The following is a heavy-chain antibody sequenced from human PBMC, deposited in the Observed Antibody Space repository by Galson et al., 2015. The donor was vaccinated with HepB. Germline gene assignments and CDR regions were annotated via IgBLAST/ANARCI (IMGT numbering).Heavy chain of an antibody. Sequence: SLRLSCAASGFTFSSYAMHWVRQAPGKGLEWVAVISYDGSNKYYADSVKGRFTISRDNSKNTLYLQMNSLRAEDTAVYYCARGRITMVRGVIIDDAFDIWGQGTMVTVSS. J-gene: IGHJ3*02. V-gene: IGHV3-30-3*01. CDR1: GFTFSSYA. CDR2: ISYDGSNK. CDR3: ARGRITMVRGVIIDDAFDI. D-gene: IGHD3-10*01.